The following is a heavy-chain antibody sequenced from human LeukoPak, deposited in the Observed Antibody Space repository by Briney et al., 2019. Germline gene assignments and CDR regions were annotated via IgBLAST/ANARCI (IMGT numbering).Heavy chain of an antibody. CDR2: IYYNGDT. CDR3: VRGPYGSSISNWFDP. V-gene: IGHV4-59*01. J-gene: IGHJ5*02. Sequence: SETLSLTCSVSGDSITGYSWSWIRQTPGKGLEWIGYIYYNGDTHYNPSLNSRLSMSVDTPKKQFALNLRSVIAADTAVYYCVRGPYGSSISNWFDPWGQGLLVTVSS. D-gene: IGHD3-10*01. CDR1: GDSITGYS.